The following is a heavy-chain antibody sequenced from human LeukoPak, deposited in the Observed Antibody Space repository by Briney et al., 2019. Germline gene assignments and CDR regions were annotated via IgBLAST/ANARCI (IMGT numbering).Heavy chain of an antibody. CDR3: ARDTGGYYDSSGYYDY. Sequence: QSQTLSLTCAISGDSVSSNSAAWNWIRQSPSRGLEWLGRTYYRSKWYNDYAVSVKSRITINPDTSKNQFSLQLNSVTPEDTAVYYCARDTGGYYDSSGYYDYWGQGTLVTVSS. V-gene: IGHV6-1*01. D-gene: IGHD3-22*01. CDR1: GDSVSSNSAA. CDR2: TYYRSKWYN. J-gene: IGHJ4*02.